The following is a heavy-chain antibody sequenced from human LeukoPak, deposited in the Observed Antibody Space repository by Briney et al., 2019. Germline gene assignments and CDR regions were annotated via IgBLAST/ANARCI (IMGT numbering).Heavy chain of an antibody. V-gene: IGHV3-48*01. D-gene: IGHD3-16*01. CDR3: ARGCAPVFYYYMDV. J-gene: IGHJ6*03. Sequence: GGSLRLSCAASGFTFSSYSMNWVRQAPGKGLEWVSYISSSSSTIYYADSVKGRFTISRDNARNSLYLQMNSLRAEDTAVYYCARGCAPVFYYYMDVWGKGTTVTVSS. CDR1: GFTFSSYS. CDR2: ISSSSSTI.